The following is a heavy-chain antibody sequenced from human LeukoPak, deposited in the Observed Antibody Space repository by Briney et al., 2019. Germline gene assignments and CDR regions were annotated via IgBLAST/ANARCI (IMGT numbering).Heavy chain of an antibody. V-gene: IGHV5-51*01. CDR2: IYPADSDI. CDR1: GYTFTSYW. J-gene: IGHJ4*02. Sequence: GESLKISCKASGYTFTSYWIGWVRQMPGKGLEWMGIIYPADSDIRYSPSFQGQVIISADKSINTAYLQWSSLKASDTAMYYCARQDGYALYYFDSWGQGTLVTVSS. D-gene: IGHD2-2*01. CDR3: ARQDGYALYYFDS.